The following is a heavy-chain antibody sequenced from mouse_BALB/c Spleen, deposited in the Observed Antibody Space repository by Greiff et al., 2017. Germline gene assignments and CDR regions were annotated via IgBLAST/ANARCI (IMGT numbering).Heavy chain of an antibody. CDR1: GFTFSSFG. D-gene: IGHD1-1*02. J-gene: IGHJ4*01. CDR3: AVDFYYAMDY. CDR2: ISSGSSTI. Sequence: EVQRVESGGGLVQPGGSRKLSCAASGFTFSSFGMHWVRQAPEKGLEWVAYISSGSSTIYYADTVKGRFTISRDNPKNTLFLQMTSLRSEDTAMYYCAVDFYYAMDYWGQGTSVTVSS. V-gene: IGHV5-17*02.